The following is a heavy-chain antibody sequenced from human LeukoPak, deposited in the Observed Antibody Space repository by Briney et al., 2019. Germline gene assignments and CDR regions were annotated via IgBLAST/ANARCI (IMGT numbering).Heavy chain of an antibody. J-gene: IGHJ4*02. CDR3: AKDTSGWYFGGRPYYFDS. V-gene: IGHV3-23*01. Sequence: GGSLRLSCAASGFTFSSYAMSWVRQAPGKGLEWVSAISGSGGSTYYADSVKGRFTISRDNAENSLSLQMNSLRPEDTAFYYCAKDTSGWYFGGRPYYFDSWGQGTLVTVSS. CDR2: ISGSGGST. D-gene: IGHD6-19*01. CDR1: GFTFSSYA.